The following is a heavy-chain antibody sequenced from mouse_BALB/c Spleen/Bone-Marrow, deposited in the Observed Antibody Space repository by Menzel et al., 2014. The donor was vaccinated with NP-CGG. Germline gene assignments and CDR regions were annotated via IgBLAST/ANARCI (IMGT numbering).Heavy chain of an antibody. D-gene: IGHD1-1*01. Sequence: EVHLVESGPELVKPGASVKISCKASGYSFTGYFMNWVKQSHGKSLEWIGRINPYNGDTFYNQKFKGKATLTVDKSSSTAHMELLSLTSEDSAVYYCGGVTTGVAKNYYYAMDYWGQGTSVTVSS. CDR2: INPYNGDT. CDR1: GYSFTGYF. V-gene: IGHV1-37*01. CDR3: GGVTTGVAKNYYYAMDY. J-gene: IGHJ4*01.